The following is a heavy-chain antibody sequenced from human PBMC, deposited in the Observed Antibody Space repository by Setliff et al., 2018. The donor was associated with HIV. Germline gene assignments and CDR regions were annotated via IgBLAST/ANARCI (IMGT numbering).Heavy chain of an antibody. J-gene: IGHJ6*03. Sequence: SETLSLTCAVYGESFSDHYWTWIRQPPGKGLEWIGEINHSAITNYNPSLKSRVTISVDTSKNQFSLKLTSVTAADTAVYFCARVESGWWDRFYYYMDVWGKGTTVTVS. CDR2: INHSAIT. D-gene: IGHD2-8*02. CDR1: GESFSDHY. CDR3: ARVESGWWDRFYYYMDV. V-gene: IGHV4-34*01.